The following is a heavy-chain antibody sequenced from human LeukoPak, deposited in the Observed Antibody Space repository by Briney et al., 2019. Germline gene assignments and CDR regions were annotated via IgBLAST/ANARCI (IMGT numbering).Heavy chain of an antibody. V-gene: IGHV4-38-2*01. CDR2: INHSGST. CDR1: GYSISSGYY. J-gene: IGHJ5*02. D-gene: IGHD6-13*01. CDR3: ARVISSSWFKRDWFDP. Sequence: SETLSLTCAVSGYSISSGYYWGWIRQPPGKGLEWIGEINHSGSTNYNPSLKSRVTISVDTSKNQFSLKLSSVTAADTAVYYCARVISSSWFKRDWFDPWGQGTLVTVSS.